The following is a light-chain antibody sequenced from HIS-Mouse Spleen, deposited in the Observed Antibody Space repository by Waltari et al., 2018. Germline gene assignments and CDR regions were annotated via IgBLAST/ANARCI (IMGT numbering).Light chain of an antibody. CDR3: QAWDSSTYV. CDR2: QDS. V-gene: IGLV3-1*01. Sequence: SYELTQPPSVSVSPGQTASITCSGDNLGDKYACWYQQKPGQSPVLVIHQDSKRPSGIPERFSGSNSGNTATLTISGTQAMDEADYYCQAWDSSTYVFGTGTKVTVL. CDR1: NLGDKY. J-gene: IGLJ1*01.